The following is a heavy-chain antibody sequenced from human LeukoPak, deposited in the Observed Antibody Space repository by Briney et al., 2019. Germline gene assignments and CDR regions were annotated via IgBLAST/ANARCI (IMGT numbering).Heavy chain of an antibody. CDR2: IYPSGTT. CDR1: AASITNYY. Sequence: SPTLSLTWTVAAASITNYYWSCIRQPPGEGMEWIGYIYPSGTTNYNPSLNRRVTISIDTSKNKFSLKLSSVTAADTAFYYCARHDDVHLRGFGSFDIWGQGTMVTVSS. CDR3: ARHDDVHLRGFGSFDI. V-gene: IGHV4-4*09. D-gene: IGHD3-16*01. J-gene: IGHJ3*02.